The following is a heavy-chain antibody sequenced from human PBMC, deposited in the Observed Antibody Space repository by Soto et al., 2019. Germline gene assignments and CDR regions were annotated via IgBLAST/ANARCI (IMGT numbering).Heavy chain of an antibody. CDR1: GGSISSSSYY. J-gene: IGHJ5*02. D-gene: IGHD3-3*01. CDR3: ARGVLRFLEWSARFDP. V-gene: IGHV4-39*01. CDR2: IYYSGST. Sequence: QLQLQESGPGLVKPSETLSLTCTVSGGSISSSSYYWGWIRQPPGKGLEWIGSIYYSGSTYYNPSLKSRVTISVDTSKNQFSLKLSSVTAADPAVYYCARGVLRFLEWSARFDPWGQGTLVTVSS.